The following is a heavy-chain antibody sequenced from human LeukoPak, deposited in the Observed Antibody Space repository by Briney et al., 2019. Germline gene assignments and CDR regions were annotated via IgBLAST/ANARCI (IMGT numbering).Heavy chain of an antibody. CDR2: IIPIFGTA. Sequence: GASVKVSCKASGGTFSSYAISWVRQAPGQGLEWMGGIIPIFGTANYAQKFQGRVTITADKSTSTAYMELSSLRSEDTAVYYCARGRTAIADFDYWGQGTLVTVSS. CDR3: ARGRTAIADFDY. J-gene: IGHJ4*02. D-gene: IGHD2-21*02. CDR1: GGTFSSYA. V-gene: IGHV1-69*06.